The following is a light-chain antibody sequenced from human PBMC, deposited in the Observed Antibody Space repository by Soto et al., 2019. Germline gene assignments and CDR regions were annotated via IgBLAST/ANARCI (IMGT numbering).Light chain of an antibody. CDR3: QQSYSTPRT. Sequence: DIQMTQSPSFVASSVGDIFTISCRSSQDISNWLVWYQQKPGKAPNLLIYAASSLQSGVPSRFSGSGSGTDFTLTISSLQPEDFATYYCQQSYSTPRTFGQGTKVDIK. CDR2: AAS. CDR1: QDISNW. J-gene: IGKJ1*01. V-gene: IGKV1-12*01.